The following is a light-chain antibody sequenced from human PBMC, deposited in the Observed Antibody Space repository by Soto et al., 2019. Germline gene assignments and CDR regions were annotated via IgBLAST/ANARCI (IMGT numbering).Light chain of an antibody. CDR1: QGIRDA. V-gene: IGKV1-17*01. J-gene: IGKJ2*03. Sequence: DIQMTQSPSSLSASVGDRVTITCRASQGIRDALGWYQQKPGKVPKRLIYSASNLQSGVPSRFSGSGSETEFTLTIRSLQPEDFATYYCQHGYVAPYSFGQGTKVDI. CDR2: SAS. CDR3: QHGYVAPYS.